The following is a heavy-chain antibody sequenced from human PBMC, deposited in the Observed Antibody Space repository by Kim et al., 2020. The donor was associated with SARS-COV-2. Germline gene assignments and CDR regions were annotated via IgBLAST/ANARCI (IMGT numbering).Heavy chain of an antibody. D-gene: IGHD6-13*01. Sequence: GESLKISCKGSGYSFTSYWISWVRQMPGKGLEWMGRIDPSDSYTNYSPSFQGHVTISADKSISTAYLQWSSLKASDTAMYYCATGIAAAGTNDYWGQGTLVTVSS. CDR3: ATGIAAAGTNDY. CDR1: GYSFTSYW. J-gene: IGHJ4*02. V-gene: IGHV5-10-1*01. CDR2: IDPSDSYT.